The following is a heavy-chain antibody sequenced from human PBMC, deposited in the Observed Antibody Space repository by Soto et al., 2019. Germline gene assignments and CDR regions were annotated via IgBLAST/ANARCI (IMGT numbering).Heavy chain of an antibody. CDR2: IYYSGST. J-gene: IGHJ4*02. V-gene: IGHV4-39*01. Sequence: QLQLQESGPGLVKPSETLSLTCTVSGGSISSSSYYWGWIRQPPGKGLEWIGSIYYSGSTYYNPSLQSRVTISVDTSTNQFSLTLSSVTAADTAVYYCASLGGYDSIAPPGYWGQGTLVTVSS. D-gene: IGHD3-22*01. CDR3: ASLGGYDSIAPPGY. CDR1: GGSISSSSYY.